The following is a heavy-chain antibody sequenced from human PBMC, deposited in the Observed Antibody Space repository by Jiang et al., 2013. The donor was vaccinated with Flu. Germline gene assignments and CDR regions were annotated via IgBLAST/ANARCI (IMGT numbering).Heavy chain of an antibody. CDR1: GFTFSSYA. D-gene: IGHD3-3*01. CDR3: AKAPYYDFWSGYYTDY. Sequence: QLLESGGGLVQPGGSLRLSCAASGFTFSSYAMSWVRQAPGKGLEWVSAISGSGGSTYYADSVKGRFTISRDNSKNTLYLQMNSLRAEDTAVYYCAKAPYYDFWSGYYTDYWGQGTLVTVSS. J-gene: IGHJ4*02. CDR2: ISGSGGST. V-gene: IGHV3-23*01.